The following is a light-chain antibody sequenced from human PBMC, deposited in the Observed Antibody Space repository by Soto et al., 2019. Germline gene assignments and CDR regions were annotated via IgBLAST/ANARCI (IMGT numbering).Light chain of an antibody. CDR1: QSVSRSF. CDR3: QQHDSSPRT. Sequence: EIVLTQSPGTLSLSPGERATLSCRASQSVSRSFLAWYQQNPGQAPRLLIYGASSRATGIPARFSGSGSGTDFTLTLSRLEPEDFAVYFCQQHDSSPRTFGQGTKVEIK. J-gene: IGKJ1*01. V-gene: IGKV3-20*01. CDR2: GAS.